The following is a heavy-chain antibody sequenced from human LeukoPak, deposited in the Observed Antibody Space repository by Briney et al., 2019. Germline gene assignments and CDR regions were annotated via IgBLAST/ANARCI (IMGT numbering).Heavy chain of an antibody. D-gene: IGHD4-17*01. Sequence: SETLSLTCAVYGGSFSGYYRSWIRQPPGKGLEWIGEINHSGSTNYNPSLKSRVTISVDTSKNQFSLKLSSVTAADTAVYYCARRSKVTVTYDYWGQGTLVTVSS. V-gene: IGHV4-34*01. CDR3: ARRSKVTVTYDY. CDR1: GGSFSGYY. CDR2: INHSGST. J-gene: IGHJ4*02.